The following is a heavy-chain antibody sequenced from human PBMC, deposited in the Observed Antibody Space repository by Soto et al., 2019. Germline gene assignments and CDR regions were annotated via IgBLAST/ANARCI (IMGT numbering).Heavy chain of an antibody. V-gene: IGHV3-64D*06. CDR2: ISSNGDST. J-gene: IGHJ5*02. D-gene: IGHD4-17*01. Sequence: GGSLRLSCSASGFTFSMFSMHWVRQAPGKGLEYVSGISSNGDSTYYADSVKGRFTISRDNSKNTLYLQMSSLRAVDTAVYYCVHPRSTVQIPPTWGQGTLVTASS. CDR3: VHPRSTVQIPPT. CDR1: GFTFSMFS.